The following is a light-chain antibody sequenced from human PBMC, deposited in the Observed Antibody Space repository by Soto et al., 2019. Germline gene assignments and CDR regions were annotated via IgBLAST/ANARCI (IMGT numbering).Light chain of an antibody. CDR1: ESITNR. Sequence: DIQMTQSPSTLSASVGDRVIITCRTSESITNRLAWFQQKPGRAPKVLIFDASSLESGVPSRFSGSGSGTEFSLTINILQSGDFATYYCQHYGNVWTFGQGTRVEI. CDR3: QHYGNVWT. J-gene: IGKJ1*01. CDR2: DAS. V-gene: IGKV1-5*01.